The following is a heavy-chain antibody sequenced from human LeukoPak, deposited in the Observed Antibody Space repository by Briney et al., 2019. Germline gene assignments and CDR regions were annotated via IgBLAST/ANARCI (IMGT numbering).Heavy chain of an antibody. CDR2: ISYDGSNK. J-gene: IGHJ3*02. V-gene: IGHV3-30*18. CDR3: AKPGYCSSTSCYVAFDI. Sequence: GGSLRLSCAASGFTLSSYGMHWGRQAPGKGLEWVAVISYDGSNKYYADSVKGRFTISRDNSKNTLYLQMNSLRAEDTAVYYCAKPGYCSSTSCYVAFDIWGQGTMVTVSS. CDR1: GFTLSSYG. D-gene: IGHD2-2*01.